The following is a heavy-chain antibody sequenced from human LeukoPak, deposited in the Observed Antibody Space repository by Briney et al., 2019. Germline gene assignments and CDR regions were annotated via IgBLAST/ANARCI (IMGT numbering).Heavy chain of an antibody. Sequence: GGSLRLSCAASGFTFSDYYMSWIRQAPGKGLEWVSYLSSSGNTIYYADSVKGRFTISRDNAKNSLYLQINSLRVEDTAVYYCARRWGVTTDWYFDLWGRGTLVTVSS. CDR3: ARRWGVTTDWYFDL. V-gene: IGHV3-11*01. CDR1: GFTFSDYY. J-gene: IGHJ2*01. CDR2: LSSSGNTI. D-gene: IGHD4-17*01.